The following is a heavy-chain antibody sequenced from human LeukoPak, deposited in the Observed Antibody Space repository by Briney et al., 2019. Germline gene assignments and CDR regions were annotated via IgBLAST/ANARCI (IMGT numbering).Heavy chain of an antibody. Sequence: GSLRLSCAASGFTFSSYSMNWVRQAPGKGLEWVSSISSSSSYIYYADSVKGRFTISRDNAKNSLYLQMNSLRAEDTAVYYCARDDIPYYDFWSGYSTNSALFDYWGQGTLVTVSS. CDR1: GFTFSSYS. V-gene: IGHV3-21*01. J-gene: IGHJ4*02. CDR2: ISSSSSYI. D-gene: IGHD3-3*01. CDR3: ARDDIPYYDFWSGYSTNSALFDY.